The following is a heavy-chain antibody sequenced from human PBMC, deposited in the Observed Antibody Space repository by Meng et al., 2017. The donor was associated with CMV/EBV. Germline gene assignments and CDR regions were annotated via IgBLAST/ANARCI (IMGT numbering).Heavy chain of an antibody. CDR1: GGTFSSYA. D-gene: IGHD2-2*01. J-gene: IGHJ4*02. V-gene: IGHV1-69*05. CDR2: IIPIFGTA. Sequence: SVKVSCKASGGTFSSYAISWVRQAPGQGLEWMGGIIPIFGTANYAQKFQGRVTITTDESTSTAYMELGSLRSEDTAVYYCAFSDCSSTSCWFDYWGQGTLVTVSS. CDR3: AFSDCSSTSCWFDY.